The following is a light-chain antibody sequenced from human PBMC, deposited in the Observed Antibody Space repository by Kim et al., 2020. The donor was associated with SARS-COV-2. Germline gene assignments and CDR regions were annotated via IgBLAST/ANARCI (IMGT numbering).Light chain of an antibody. V-gene: IGLV3-1*01. CDR2: QDT. CDR3: QAWDSSTAV. J-gene: IGLJ2*01. Sequence: VSPGQTASITCSGDKLGDKYACWYQQKPGQSPVLVIYQDTKRPSGIPERFSGSNSGNTATLTVSGTQTMDEADYYCQAWDSSTAVFGGGTQLTVL. CDR1: KLGDKY.